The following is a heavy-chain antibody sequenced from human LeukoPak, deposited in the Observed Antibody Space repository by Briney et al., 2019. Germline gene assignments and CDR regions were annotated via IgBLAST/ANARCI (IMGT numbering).Heavy chain of an antibody. J-gene: IGHJ4*02. Sequence: SVKVSCKASGGTFSSYAISWVRQAPGQGLEWMGGIIPIFGTANYAQKFQGRVTITTDESTSTAYMELSSLRSEDTAVYYCAAHYYDSSAFDYWGQGTLVTVSS. CDR1: GGTFSSYA. D-gene: IGHD3-22*01. V-gene: IGHV1-69*05. CDR2: IIPIFGTA. CDR3: AAHYYDSSAFDY.